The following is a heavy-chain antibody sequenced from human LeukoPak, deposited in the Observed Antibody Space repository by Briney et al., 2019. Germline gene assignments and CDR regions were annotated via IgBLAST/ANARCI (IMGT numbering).Heavy chain of an antibody. CDR3: ARQRERGYSYVD. CDR2: IYPGDSDT. J-gene: IGHJ4*02. D-gene: IGHD5-18*01. Sequence: GESLKISCKGSGYSFNKQWIALVRQIPGKGLGWMGMIYPGDSDTRYSPSFRGQLTIPGHKSISTPYLQSSSLKASDTAMYYCARQRERGYSYVDWGQGTLVTVSS. V-gene: IGHV5-51*01. CDR1: GYSFNKQW.